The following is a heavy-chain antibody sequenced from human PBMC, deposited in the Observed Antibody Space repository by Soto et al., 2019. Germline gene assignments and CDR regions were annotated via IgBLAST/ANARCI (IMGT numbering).Heavy chain of an antibody. CDR1: GGTFSIYA. CDR3: ASWESREDDYDVDV. V-gene: IGHV1-69*02. D-gene: IGHD1-26*01. Sequence: QVQLVQSGAEVKKPGSSVKVSCKASGGTFSIYAITWVRQAPGQGLEWMGTIIPILGIANYAQKFQDTVTMTADKTTSTAYMELSSRRTEATDVYYCASWESREDDYDVDVWGKGTTVTVSS. CDR2: IIPILGIA. J-gene: IGHJ6*03.